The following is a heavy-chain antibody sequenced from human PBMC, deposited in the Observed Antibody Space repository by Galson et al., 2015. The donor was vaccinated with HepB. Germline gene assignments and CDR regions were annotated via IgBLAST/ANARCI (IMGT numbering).Heavy chain of an antibody. D-gene: IGHD2-21*01. CDR2: IRHKGYGGTA. J-gene: IGHJ4*02. CDR3: TRESGGDSDY. Sequence: SLRLSCATSGFTFGDYAMSWFRQAPGKGLEWVGFIRHKGYGGTAEYAASVKARFSISRDDSESIAYLQMDSLKTDDTAVYYCTRESGGDSDYWGQGTLVTVFS. V-gene: IGHV3-49*03. CDR1: GFTFGDYA.